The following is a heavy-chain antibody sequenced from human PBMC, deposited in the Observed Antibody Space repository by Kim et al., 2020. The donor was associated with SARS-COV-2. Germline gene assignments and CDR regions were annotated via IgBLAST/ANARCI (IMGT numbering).Heavy chain of an antibody. V-gene: IGHV5-51*01. J-gene: IGHJ6*02. Sequence: GESLKISCKGSGYSFTSYWIGWVRQMPGKGLEWMGIIYPGDSDTRYSPSFQGQVTISADKSISTAYLQWSSLKASDTAMYYCARTYCSSTSCYAPMFDYGMDVWGQGTTVTVSS. CDR3: ARTYCSSTSCYAPMFDYGMDV. CDR1: GYSFTSYW. CDR2: IYPGDSDT. D-gene: IGHD2-2*01.